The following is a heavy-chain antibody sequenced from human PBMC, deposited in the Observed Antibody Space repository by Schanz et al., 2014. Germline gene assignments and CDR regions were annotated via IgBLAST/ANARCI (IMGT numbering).Heavy chain of an antibody. CDR1: GFTFSSYS. V-gene: IGHV3-23*04. CDR3: AKYRGYYRVSGSYRELEY. D-gene: IGHD3-10*01. Sequence: EVQLVQSGGGLVQPGGSLRLSCTASGFTFSSYSMNWVRQAPGKGLEWVSTIGTSGGTNYAESVKGRFTISRDNSKNTLYLQMNSLRAEDTAVYYCAKYRGYYRVSGSYRELEYWGQGTLVTVSS. J-gene: IGHJ4*02. CDR2: IGTSGGT.